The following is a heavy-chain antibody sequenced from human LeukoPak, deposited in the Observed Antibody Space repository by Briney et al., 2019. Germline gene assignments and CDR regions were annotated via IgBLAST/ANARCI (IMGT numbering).Heavy chain of an antibody. CDR3: ARDQGVTIIRDDFDY. V-gene: IGHV1-3*01. J-gene: IGHJ4*02. D-gene: IGHD3-10*01. CDR1: GYTFTIYA. CDR2: INAGNGNT. Sequence: ASVKVSFKASGYTFTIYAMHWVRQAPGQRLEWMGWINAGNGNTKYSQKFQGRVTITRDTSASTAYMELSSLRSEDTAVYYCARDQGVTIIRDDFDYLGQGTLVTVSS.